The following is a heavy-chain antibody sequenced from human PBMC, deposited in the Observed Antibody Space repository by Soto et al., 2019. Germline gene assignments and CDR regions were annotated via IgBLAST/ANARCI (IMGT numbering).Heavy chain of an antibody. CDR3: VRDRPHRCLD. Sequence: EVQLVESGGGLVQPGGSLRLSCAASGFTFSNYWMHWVRQDPGKGLVWVSRINNEGSVTVYADSVKGRFTISRDNAKNMLYLQMNSLSAEDTAVYYCVRDRPHRCLDWGQGTLVTVSS. V-gene: IGHV3-74*01. D-gene: IGHD2-2*01. CDR2: INNEGSVT. CDR1: GFTFSNYW. J-gene: IGHJ4*02.